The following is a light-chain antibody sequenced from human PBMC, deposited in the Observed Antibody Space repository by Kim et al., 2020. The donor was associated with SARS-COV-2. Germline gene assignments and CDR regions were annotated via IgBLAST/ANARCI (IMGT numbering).Light chain of an antibody. CDR2: GAS. CDR3: QQYGSSPLT. Sequence: EIVLTQSPGTLSLSPGERATLSCRASQTVISNSLAWYQQKPGQAPRLLIYGASSRATGIPDRCSGSGSGTDFTLTISSLEPEDFAVYNCQQYGSSPLTLGGGTKVDIK. V-gene: IGKV3-20*01. CDR1: QTVISNS. J-gene: IGKJ4*01.